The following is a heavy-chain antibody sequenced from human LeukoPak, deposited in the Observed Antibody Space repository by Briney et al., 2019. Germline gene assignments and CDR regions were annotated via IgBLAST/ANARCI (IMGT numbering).Heavy chain of an antibody. V-gene: IGHV3-21*01. D-gene: IGHD3-9*01. CDR1: GFTFSSYS. CDR3: AREYDILTGYWNDFDY. J-gene: IGHJ4*02. Sequence: PGGSLRLSCAASGFTFSSYSMNWVRQAPGKGLEWVSSISSSSYIYYADSVKGRFTISRDNAKNSLYLQMNSLRAEDTAVYYCAREYDILTGYWNDFDYWGQGTLVTVSS. CDR2: ISSSSYI.